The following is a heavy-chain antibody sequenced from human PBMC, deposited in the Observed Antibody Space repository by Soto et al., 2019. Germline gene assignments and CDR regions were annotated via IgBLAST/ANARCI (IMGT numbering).Heavy chain of an antibody. CDR1: GYTFTNYG. D-gene: IGHD3-22*01. V-gene: IGHV1-18*01. CDR2: ISAYNGNT. CDR3: ARALGTAAYYYDSSGYADY. Sequence: GASVKVSCKASGYTFTNYGISWVRQAPGQGLEWKGWISAYNGNTKYAQKLQGRVTMTTDTSTSTAYMELRSLRSDDTAVYYCARALGTAAYYYDSSGYADYWGQGTLVTVSS. J-gene: IGHJ4*02.